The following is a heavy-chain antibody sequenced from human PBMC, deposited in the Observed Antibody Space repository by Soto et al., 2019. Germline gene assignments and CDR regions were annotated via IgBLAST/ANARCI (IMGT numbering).Heavy chain of an antibody. Sequence: SETLSLTCAVYGGSFSGNYRSWIRQPPGKGLEWIGEINHSGDTNYNPSLKSRVTISVDTSKNQFSLKLTSVTAADTAVYYCASGRXVRGSIITTYYSYGLDVWGQGTTVTVSS. J-gene: IGHJ6*02. CDR2: INHSGDT. CDR3: ASGRXVRGSIITTYYSYGLDV. CDR1: GGSFSGNY. D-gene: IGHD3-10*01. V-gene: IGHV4-34*01.